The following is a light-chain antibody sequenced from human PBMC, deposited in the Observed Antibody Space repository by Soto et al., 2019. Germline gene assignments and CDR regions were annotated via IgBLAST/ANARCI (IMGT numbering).Light chain of an antibody. CDR2: AAS. V-gene: IGKV1-6*01. CDR1: QSINNW. CDR3: LQDYNYPRT. Sequence: IHMTQSPSSLSSSVLDILTITCRASQSINNWLACYQQKPGKAPKLLIYAASSLQGGVPSRFSGSGSGTDFTLTISSLQPEDFATYYCLQDYNYPRTFGQGTKVDNK. J-gene: IGKJ1*01.